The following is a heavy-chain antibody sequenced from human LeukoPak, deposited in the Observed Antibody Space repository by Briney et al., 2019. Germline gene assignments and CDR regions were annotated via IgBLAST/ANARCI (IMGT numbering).Heavy chain of an antibody. CDR2: INPSGGST. J-gene: IGHJ4*02. CDR3: ARDLEITMVRGVLDY. Sequence: ASVKVSCKASGYTFTGYYMHWVRQAPGQGLEWMGIINPSGGSTSYAQKFQGRVTMTRDTSTSTVYMELSSLRSEDTAVYYCARDLEITMVRGVLDYWGQGTLVTVSS. V-gene: IGHV1-46*01. D-gene: IGHD3-10*01. CDR1: GYTFTGYY.